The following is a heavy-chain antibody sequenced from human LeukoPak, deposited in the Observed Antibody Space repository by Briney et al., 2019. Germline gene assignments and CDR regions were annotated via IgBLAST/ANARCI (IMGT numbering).Heavy chain of an antibody. CDR1: GGSISSSSYY. V-gene: IGHV4-39*01. CDR2: IYYTGTT. D-gene: IGHD5-18*01. J-gene: IGHJ4*02. Sequence: SETLSLTCTVSGGSISSSSYYWGWIRQPPGKGLEWIGCIYYTGTTYYNPSLKSRFTISVDTSKNQFSLKVTSVTAADMALYFCASGYGTNDYWGQGTLVTVSS. CDR3: ASGYGTNDY.